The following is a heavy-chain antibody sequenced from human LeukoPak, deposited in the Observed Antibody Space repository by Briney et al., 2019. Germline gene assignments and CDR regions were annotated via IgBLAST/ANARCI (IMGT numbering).Heavy chain of an antibody. CDR2: IYTSGST. D-gene: IGHD3-10*01. J-gene: IGHJ5*02. V-gene: IGHV4-4*07. CDR3: ARALYGSGSYDLFDP. CDR1: GGSISSYY. Sequence: PSETLSLTCTVSGGSISSYYWSWSRQPAGKGLEWIGRIYTSGSTNYNPSLKSRVTMSVDTSKNQFSLKLSSVTAADTAVYYCARALYGSGSYDLFDPWGQGTLVTVSS.